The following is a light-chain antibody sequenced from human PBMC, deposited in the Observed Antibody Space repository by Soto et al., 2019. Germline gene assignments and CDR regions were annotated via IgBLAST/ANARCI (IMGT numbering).Light chain of an antibody. CDR1: NSNIGAGYD. CDR2: RNT. J-gene: IGLJ3*02. CDR3: QSYDHTLSRSL. Sequence: QSVLTQPPSVSGAPGQRVTISCTGSNSNIGAGYDVHWYQQIPGTAPKLLIHRNTLRSSGVPDRFSGSKSGTSASLAITGLQAEDEADYYCQSYDHTLSRSLFGGGTKLTVL. V-gene: IGLV1-40*01.